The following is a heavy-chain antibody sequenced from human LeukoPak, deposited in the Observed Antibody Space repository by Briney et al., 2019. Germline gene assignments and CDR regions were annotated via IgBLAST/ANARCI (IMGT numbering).Heavy chain of an antibody. Sequence: GGSLRLSCAASGFPFDDYGMNWVRQAPGKGLVWVARIKNDGSGIIYADSVEGRFTISRDNARNTVYLQMNSLRAEDTAVYYCARERGVSHPFDYWGQGTLVTVSS. CDR2: IKNDGSGI. CDR3: ARERGVSHPFDY. CDR1: GFPFDDYG. D-gene: IGHD2-21*01. V-gene: IGHV3-74*01. J-gene: IGHJ4*02.